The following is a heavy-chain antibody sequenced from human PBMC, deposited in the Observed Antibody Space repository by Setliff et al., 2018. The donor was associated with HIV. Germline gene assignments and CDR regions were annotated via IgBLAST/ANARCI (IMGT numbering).Heavy chain of an antibody. J-gene: IGHJ6*03. V-gene: IGHV4-59*01. CDR2: IFYSGST. CDR1: SGSISSYY. D-gene: IGHD6-19*01. CDR3: ARGKWLVQNFYSYYMAV. Sequence: PSETLSLTCTVSSGSISSYYWIWIRQPPGKGLEWIGHIFYSGSTNHNPSLKRRVTISVDTSKNQFSLKLSSVTAADTAVYYCARGKWLVQNFYSYYMAVWGKGTTVTVSS.